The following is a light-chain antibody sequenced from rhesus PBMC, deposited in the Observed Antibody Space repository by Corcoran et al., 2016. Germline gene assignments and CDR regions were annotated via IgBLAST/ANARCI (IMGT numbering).Light chain of an antibody. CDR1: ENVHSY. CDR3: QHSYSTPFT. J-gene: IGKJ3*01. V-gene: IGKV1-74*01. CDR2: QTS. Sequence: DIQMTQSPSSLSASVGDRVTITCTASENVHSYLHWYHRKPGNAPNLLIYQTSTLRSGVPPRFSGSGSGTDLHLTISNLQPEAIATYFCQHSYSTPFTFGPGTKLDHK.